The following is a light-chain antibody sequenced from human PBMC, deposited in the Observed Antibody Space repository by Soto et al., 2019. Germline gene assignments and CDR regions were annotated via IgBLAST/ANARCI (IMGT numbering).Light chain of an antibody. Sequence: DTVMTQSPDSLAVSLGERATINCKSSQSVLYSSNNKNYLAWYQQKPGQPPKLLISWASTRESGVPDRFSGSGSGTDFTLTISRLEPEDFAVYYCQQFSSYPLTFGGGTKVEIK. CDR2: WAS. J-gene: IGKJ4*01. V-gene: IGKV4-1*01. CDR3: QQFSSYPLT. CDR1: QSVLYSSNNKNY.